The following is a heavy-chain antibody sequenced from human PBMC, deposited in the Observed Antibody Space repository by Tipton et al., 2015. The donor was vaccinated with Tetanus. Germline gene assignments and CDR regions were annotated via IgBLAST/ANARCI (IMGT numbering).Heavy chain of an antibody. Sequence: SLRLSCAASGFTFRSYTMNWVRQAPGKGLEWVSAVSGSRGATYYADSVKGRFTVSRDNSKNTLFLQLSSPRAEDTAIYYCAKEALGVLDVWGKGTTVTVSS. J-gene: IGHJ6*04. CDR3: AKEALGVLDV. CDR1: GFTFRSYT. CDR2: VSGSRGAT. V-gene: IGHV3-23*01.